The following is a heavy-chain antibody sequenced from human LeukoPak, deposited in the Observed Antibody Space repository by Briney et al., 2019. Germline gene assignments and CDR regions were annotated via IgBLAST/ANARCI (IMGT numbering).Heavy chain of an antibody. D-gene: IGHD6-19*01. CDR1: GGSISSSDYY. CDR3: ARDRVTVAGRDYSHYYGLDV. J-gene: IGHJ6*02. CDR2: VHHSGSA. Sequence: SETLSLTCSVSGGSISSSDYYWSWIRQYPGKGLEWVGYVHHSGSASYNPSLKSRVTISGDTSKNQFSLKLSSVTAADTAVYYCARDRVTVAGRDYSHYYGLDVWGQGTAVTVSS. V-gene: IGHV4-31*03.